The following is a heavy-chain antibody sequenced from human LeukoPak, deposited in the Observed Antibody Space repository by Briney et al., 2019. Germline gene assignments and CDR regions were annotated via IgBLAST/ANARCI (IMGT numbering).Heavy chain of an antibody. CDR1: GFTFSSYG. Sequence: GGTLRLSCAASGFTFSSYGMSWVRQAPGKGLEWVSAISGSGGSTYYADSVKGRFTISRDNSKNTLYLQMNSLRAEDTAVYYCYCGGDCYHFDYWGQGNLVTVSS. J-gene: IGHJ4*02. CDR3: YCGGDCYHFDY. D-gene: IGHD2-21*02. V-gene: IGHV3-23*01. CDR2: ISGSGGST.